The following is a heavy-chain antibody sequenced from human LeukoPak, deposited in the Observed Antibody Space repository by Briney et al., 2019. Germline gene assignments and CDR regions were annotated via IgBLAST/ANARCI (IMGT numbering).Heavy chain of an antibody. D-gene: IGHD6-6*01. CDR1: GFTFDDYG. V-gene: IGHV3-20*04. CDR3: ARDCHMDSSSCFDY. J-gene: IGHJ4*02. CDR2: INWNGGST. Sequence: GGSLRLSCAASGFTFDDYGMSWVRQAPGKGLEWVSGINWNGGSTGYADSVKGRFTISRDNAKNSLYLQMNSLRAEDTAVYYCARDCHMDSSSCFDYWGQGTLVTVSS.